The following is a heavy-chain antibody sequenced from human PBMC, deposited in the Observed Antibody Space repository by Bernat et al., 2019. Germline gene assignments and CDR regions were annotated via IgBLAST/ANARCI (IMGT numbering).Heavy chain of an antibody. V-gene: IGHV1-69*01. Sequence: QVQLVQSGAEVKKPGSSVKVSCKASGGTFSNYVVNWVRQAPGQGLEWMGGSTPIFRRPNYAQKFQGRVMITADESTSTAYMALSSLRADDTAVYYCARGSSDCASSSCPYDYWGQGTLVTVS. CDR2: STPIFRRP. CDR3: ARGSSDCASSSCPYDY. CDR1: GGTFSNYV. D-gene: IGHD2-15*01. J-gene: IGHJ4*02.